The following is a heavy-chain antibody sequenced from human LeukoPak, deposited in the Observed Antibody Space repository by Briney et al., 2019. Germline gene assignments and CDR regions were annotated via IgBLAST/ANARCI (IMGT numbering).Heavy chain of an antibody. Sequence: SETLSPTCAVSGYSISSGYYWGWIRQPPGKGLEWIGSIYHSGSTYYNPSLKSRVTISVDTSKNQFSLKLSSVTAADTAVYYCARGTQNRWFGELSYDYWGQGTLVTVSS. V-gene: IGHV4-38-2*01. J-gene: IGHJ4*02. CDR3: ARGTQNRWFGELSYDY. D-gene: IGHD3-10*01. CDR2: IYHSGST. CDR1: GYSISSGYY.